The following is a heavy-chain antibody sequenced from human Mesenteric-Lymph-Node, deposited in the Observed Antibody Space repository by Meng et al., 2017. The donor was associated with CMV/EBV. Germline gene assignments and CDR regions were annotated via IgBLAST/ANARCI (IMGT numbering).Heavy chain of an antibody. Sequence: SISSSSYYWGWIRQPPGKGLEWIGSIYYSGSTYYNPSLKSRATISVDTSKNQFSLKLSSVTAADTAVYYCALPAAPYCSGGSCQDYWGQGTLVTVSS. D-gene: IGHD2-15*01. CDR1: SISSSSYY. V-gene: IGHV4-39*01. CDR3: ALPAAPYCSGGSCQDY. J-gene: IGHJ4*02. CDR2: IYYSGST.